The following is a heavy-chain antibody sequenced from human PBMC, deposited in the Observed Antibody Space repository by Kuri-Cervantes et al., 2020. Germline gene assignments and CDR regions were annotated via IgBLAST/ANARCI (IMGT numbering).Heavy chain of an antibody. V-gene: IGHV4-39*07. D-gene: IGHD6-19*01. CDR3: ARGLGRSGWSLTRLPDNWFDP. Sequence: SETLSLTCTVSGGSISRSSYYWGWIRQPPGKGLEWMGSIYYSGSTYYNPSLKSRVTISVDTSKNQFSLKLSSVTAADTAVYYCARGLGRSGWSLTRLPDNWFDPWAQGPL. CDR1: GGSISRSSYY. J-gene: IGHJ5*02. CDR2: IYYSGST.